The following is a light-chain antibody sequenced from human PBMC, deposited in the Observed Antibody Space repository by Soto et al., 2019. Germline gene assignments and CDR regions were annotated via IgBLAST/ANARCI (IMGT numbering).Light chain of an antibody. Sequence: QSVLTQPPAASGTPGQRVTISCSGSSSNIGSNTVNWYQQLPGTAPKLLIYSNNQRPSGVPDRFSGSKSGTSASLAISGLHSEDEADYYCAAWDDSLNGYVFGPGTKLTVL. CDR3: AAWDDSLNGYV. CDR1: SSNIGSNT. CDR2: SNN. V-gene: IGLV1-44*01. J-gene: IGLJ1*01.